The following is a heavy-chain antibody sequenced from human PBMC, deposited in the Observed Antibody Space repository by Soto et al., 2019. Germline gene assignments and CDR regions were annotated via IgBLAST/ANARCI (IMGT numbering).Heavy chain of an antibody. Sequence: EVQLVESGGGLVKPGGSLRLSCAASGFTFSSYTMHWVRQAPGKGLEWVASITSTSTNIYYTDSLKGRFTISRDNAKNSLYLQMNSLGPGDTAVYYCARDGARDRGDKGFDYWGQGTVVTVSS. CDR1: GFTFSSYT. CDR3: ARDGARDRGDKGFDY. V-gene: IGHV3-21*01. J-gene: IGHJ4*02. D-gene: IGHD2-21*02. CDR2: ITSTSTNI.